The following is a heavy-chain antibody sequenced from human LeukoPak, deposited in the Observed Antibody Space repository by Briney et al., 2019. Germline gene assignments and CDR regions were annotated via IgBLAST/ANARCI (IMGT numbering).Heavy chain of an antibody. CDR1: GVSISSSNSY. V-gene: IGHV4-39*01. CDR3: ARHRSKWLQSSFDY. J-gene: IGHJ4*02. CDR2: IYYSGNT. D-gene: IGHD5-24*01. Sequence: SETLSLTCTVSGVSISSSNSYWGWIRQPPGKGLEWIGSIYYSGNTYYNASLKSQVSISIDTSKNQFSLKLNSVTAADTAVYYCARHRSKWLQSSFDYWGQGTLVTVSS.